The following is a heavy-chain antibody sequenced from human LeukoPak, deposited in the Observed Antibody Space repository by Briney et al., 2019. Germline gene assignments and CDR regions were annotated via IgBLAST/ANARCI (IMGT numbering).Heavy chain of an antibody. D-gene: IGHD3-22*01. J-gene: IGHJ4*02. CDR2: IYYSGST. V-gene: IGHV4-59*08. Sequence: PSETLSLTCTVSGASISGYYWSWIRQPPGKGLEWIGYIYYSGSTKYNPSLKSRVTISVDTSKNQFSLKLSSVTAADTAVYYCGRGDQGGNYDSSGYYLDYWGQGTLVTVSS. CDR1: GASISGYY. CDR3: GRGDQGGNYDSSGYYLDY.